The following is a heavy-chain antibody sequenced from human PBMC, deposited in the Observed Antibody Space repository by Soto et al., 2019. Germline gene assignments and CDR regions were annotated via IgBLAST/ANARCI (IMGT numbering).Heavy chain of an antibody. CDR2: ISGSGGST. CDR1: GFTFSSYA. J-gene: IGHJ4*02. D-gene: IGHD3-9*01. CDR3: ATTGIYDILSCTFDY. Sequence: EVQLLESGGGLVQPGGSLRLSCAASGFTFSSYAMSWVHQAPGKGLEWVSAISGSGGSTYYADSVKGRFTISRDNSKNTLYLQMNSLGAEDTAVYYCATTGIYDILSCTFDYWGQGTLVTVSS. V-gene: IGHV3-23*01.